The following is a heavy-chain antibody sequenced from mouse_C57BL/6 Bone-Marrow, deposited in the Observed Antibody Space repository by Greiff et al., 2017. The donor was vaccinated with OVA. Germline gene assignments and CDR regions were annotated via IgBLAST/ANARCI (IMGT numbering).Heavy chain of an antibody. CDR1: EYAFPSHD. CDR2: INSDSGST. V-gene: IGHV5-2*01. Sequence: EVQLVESGRGLVQPGESLKISCESYEYAFPSHDMTRVSQTPEKRLELVAAINSDSGSTYYPDTMERRSIISRDNTNKARYLQMSSLSSEDTALYYCARDEGTGYYVDDWGQGTTLTVS. D-gene: IGHD4-1*01. J-gene: IGHJ2*01. CDR3: ARDEGTGYYVDD.